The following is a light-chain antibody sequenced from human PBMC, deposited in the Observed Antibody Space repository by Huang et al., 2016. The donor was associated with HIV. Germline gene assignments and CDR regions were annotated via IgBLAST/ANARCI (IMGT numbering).Light chain of an antibody. V-gene: IGKV1-NL1*01. CDR3: QQYYGTPT. CDR1: QAISNS. CDR2: STS. Sequence: DIQMTQSPSSLSPSVGDRVTITCRASQAISNSLACYQQKPGEAPKLLLHSTSTLENGVPSRFSGSGSGADYALTISSLHPEDFATYYCQQYYGTPTFGQGTRVEIK. J-gene: IGKJ1*01.